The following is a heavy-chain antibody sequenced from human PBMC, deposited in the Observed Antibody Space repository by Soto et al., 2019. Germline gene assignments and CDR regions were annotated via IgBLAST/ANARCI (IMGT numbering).Heavy chain of an antibody. CDR2: ISAYNGNT. J-gene: IGHJ4*02. V-gene: IGHV1-18*01. D-gene: IGHD3-22*01. CDR1: GYTFTSYG. CDR3: ARTYYYDSSGYYPFDY. Sequence: QVQLVQSGAEVKKPGASVKVSCKASGYTFTSYGISWVRQAPGQGLEWMGWISAYNGNTNYAQKLQGRVTMTTDTPTSTAYMELRSLRSDDTAVYYCARTYYYDSSGYYPFDYWGQGTLVTVSS.